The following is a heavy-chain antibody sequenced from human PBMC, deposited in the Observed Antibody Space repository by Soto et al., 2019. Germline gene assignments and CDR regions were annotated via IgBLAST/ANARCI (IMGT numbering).Heavy chain of an antibody. CDR2: IRDKPNSYTT. D-gene: IGHD6-13*01. V-gene: IGHV3-72*01. Sequence: GGSLRLSCAASGFTFSSYAMHWVRQAPGKGLEWVGRIRDKPNSYTTEYAASVEGRFTISRDDSKNSLYLQMSSLKTEDTAVYYCSRGGSSTWYFYWGQGTLVTVSS. J-gene: IGHJ4*02. CDR3: SRGGSSTWYFY. CDR1: GFTFSSYA.